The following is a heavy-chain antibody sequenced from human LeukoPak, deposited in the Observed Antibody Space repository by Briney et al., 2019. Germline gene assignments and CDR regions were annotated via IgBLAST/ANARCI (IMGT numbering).Heavy chain of an antibody. Sequence: GESLKISCKGSGYSFTSYWIGWVRQMPGKGLEWMGIIYPGDSDTRYSPSFQGQVTISADKSISTAYLQWSSLKASDTAMYYCARANYYGSGSSSVQHXFDPWGQGTLVTVSS. CDR3: ARANYYGSGSSSVQHXFDP. CDR1: GYSFTSYW. J-gene: IGHJ5*02. D-gene: IGHD3-10*01. CDR2: IYPGDSDT. V-gene: IGHV5-51*01.